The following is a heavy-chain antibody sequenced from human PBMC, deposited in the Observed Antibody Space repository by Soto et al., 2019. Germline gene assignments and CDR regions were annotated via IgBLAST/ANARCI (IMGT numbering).Heavy chain of an antibody. CDR2: ISYDGINE. D-gene: IGHD2-8*01. Sequence: QVQLVESGGGVVQPGRSLRLSCAASGFTFSSYGMHWVRQAPGKGLEWVAVISYDGINEDYADSVKGRFTISTDNSKNTLYLQMNSLRAEDTAVYYCAKDIVLMVYAGNFDYWGQGTLVTVSS. J-gene: IGHJ4*02. CDR3: AKDIVLMVYAGNFDY. CDR1: GFTFSSYG. V-gene: IGHV3-30*18.